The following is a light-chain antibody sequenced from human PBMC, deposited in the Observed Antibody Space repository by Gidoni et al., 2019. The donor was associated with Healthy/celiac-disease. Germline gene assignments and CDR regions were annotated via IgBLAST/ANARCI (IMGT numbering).Light chain of an antibody. V-gene: IGLV3-25*02. Sequence: SSELTQPPSVSVSPGQTARITCSGDALPKQYAYWYQQKPGQAPVLVIYQDSERPSGIPERFSGSSSGTTVTLTISGVQAEDEADYYCQSADSSGTYWVFGGGTKLTVL. CDR2: QDS. CDR1: ALPKQY. J-gene: IGLJ3*02. CDR3: QSADSSGTYWV.